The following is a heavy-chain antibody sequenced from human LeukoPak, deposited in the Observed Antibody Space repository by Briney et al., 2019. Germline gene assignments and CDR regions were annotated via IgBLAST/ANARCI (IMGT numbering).Heavy chain of an antibody. D-gene: IGHD1-26*01. CDR2: IYHSGST. CDR1: GYSISSGYY. Sequence: SETLSLTCSVSGYSISSGYYWGWIRQPPGKGLEWIGNIYHSGSTYCNPSLKSRVTISVDTSRNQFSLKLNSVTAADTAVYYCARVGGSMVPYQYYTDVWGKGPRSPSP. CDR3: ARVGGSMVPYQYYTDV. J-gene: IGHJ6*03. V-gene: IGHV4-38-2*02.